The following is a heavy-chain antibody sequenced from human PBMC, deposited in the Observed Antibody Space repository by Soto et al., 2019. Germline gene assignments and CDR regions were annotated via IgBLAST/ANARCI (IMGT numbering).Heavy chain of an antibody. CDR1: GGSFSGYY. V-gene: IGHV4-34*01. Sequence: SETLSLTCAVYGGSFSGYYWSWIRQPPGKGLEWIGEINHSGSTNYNPSLKSRVTISVDTSKNQFSLKLSSVTAADTAVYYYARSSYGRNYYYYYYMDVWGKGTTVTVSS. CDR2: INHSGST. J-gene: IGHJ6*03. CDR3: ARSSYGRNYYYYYYMDV. D-gene: IGHD5-18*01.